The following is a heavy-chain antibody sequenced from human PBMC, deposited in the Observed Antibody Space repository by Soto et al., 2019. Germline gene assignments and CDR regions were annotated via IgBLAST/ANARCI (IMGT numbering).Heavy chain of an antibody. CDR1: GGTFSSYA. Sequence: SGKVACKASGGTFSSYAISWVRQAPGQGLEWMGGIIPIFGTANYAQKFQGRVTITADESTSTAYMELSSLRSEDTAVYYCARDGVVVAAKKKGPAGIVDWFDPWG. CDR2: IIPIFGTA. V-gene: IGHV1-69*13. D-gene: IGHD2-15*01. CDR3: ARDGVVVAAKKKGPAGIVDWFDP. J-gene: IGHJ5*02.